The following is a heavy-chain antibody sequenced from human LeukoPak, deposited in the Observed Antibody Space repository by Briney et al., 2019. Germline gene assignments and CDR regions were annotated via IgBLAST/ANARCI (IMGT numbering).Heavy chain of an antibody. CDR2: ISNDGSNK. V-gene: IGHV3-30*03. D-gene: IGHD1-1*01. CDR3: AREKLDAFDI. Sequence: PGRSLRLSCAASAFSFRNFGMHWVRQAPGKGLEWVAGISNDGSNKYYGDSVKGRFTISRDNSKNTLYLHMNSLRAEDTAVYYCAREKLDAFDIWGQGTMVTVSS. CDR1: AFSFRNFG. J-gene: IGHJ3*02.